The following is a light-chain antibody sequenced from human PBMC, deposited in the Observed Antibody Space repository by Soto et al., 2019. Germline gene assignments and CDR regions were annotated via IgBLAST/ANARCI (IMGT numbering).Light chain of an antibody. CDR1: QSVSSNY. V-gene: IGKV3-20*01. CDR3: LQYGSSPHT. J-gene: IGKJ5*01. Sequence: EIGLTQSPGSLSLSPGDRASLSCRASQSVSSNYLAWFQQKHGKAHRLLISGASNRASDIPDRFSGSVSWTDLTITISRLEPEDGEVDYCLQYGSSPHTFGQGTRLEIK. CDR2: GAS.